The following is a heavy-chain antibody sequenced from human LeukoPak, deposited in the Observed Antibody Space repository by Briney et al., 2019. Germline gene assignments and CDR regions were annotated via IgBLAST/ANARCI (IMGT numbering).Heavy chain of an antibody. CDR3: ATDPPSGYDFNTKDRFDP. D-gene: IGHD5-12*01. CDR1: GFTFSSYG. J-gene: IGHJ5*02. Sequence: GGSLRLSCAASGFTFSSYGMHWVRQAPGKGLEWVAFIRYDGSNKYYADSVKGRFTISRDNSKNTLYLQMNSLRAEDTAVYYCATDPPSGYDFNTKDRFDPWGQGTLVTVSS. V-gene: IGHV3-30*02. CDR2: IRYDGSNK.